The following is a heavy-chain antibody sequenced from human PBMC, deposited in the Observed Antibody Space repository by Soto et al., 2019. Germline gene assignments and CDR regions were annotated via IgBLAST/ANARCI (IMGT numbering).Heavy chain of an antibody. CDR2: ISWDGGST. Sequence: GGSLRLSCAASGFTFDDYTMHWVRQAPGKGLEWVSLISWDGGSTYYADSVKGRFTISRDNSKNSLYLQMNSLRTEDTALYYCAKDNQLAEVYWFDPWGQGTLVTVSS. J-gene: IGHJ5*02. CDR1: GFTFDDYT. CDR3: AKDNQLAEVYWFDP. D-gene: IGHD2-2*01. V-gene: IGHV3-43*01.